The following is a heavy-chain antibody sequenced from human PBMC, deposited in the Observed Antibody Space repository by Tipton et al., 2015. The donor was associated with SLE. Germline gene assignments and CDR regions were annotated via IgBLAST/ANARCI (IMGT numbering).Heavy chain of an antibody. CDR2: IRYDGSNK. V-gene: IGHV3-30*02. Sequence: SLRLSCAASGFTFSSYGMHWVRQAPGKGLEWVAFIRYDGSNKYYADSVKGRFTISRDNSKNTLYLQMNSLRAEDTAVYYCARDSTASYYDILTGFFDYWGQGTLVTVSS. D-gene: IGHD3-9*01. CDR1: GFTFSSYG. CDR3: ARDSTASYYDILTGFFDY. J-gene: IGHJ4*02.